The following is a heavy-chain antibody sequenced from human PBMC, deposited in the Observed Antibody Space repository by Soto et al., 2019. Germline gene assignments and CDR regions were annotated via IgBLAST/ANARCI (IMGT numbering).Heavy chain of an antibody. D-gene: IGHD3-22*01. Sequence: EVQLVESGGGLVQPGGSLKLSCAASGFTFSGSAMHWVRQASGKGLEWVGRIRSKANSYATAYAASVKGRFTISRDDSKNTAYLQMNRLKTEDTAVYYCTREYYYDSSGYYSLHSYWGQGTLVTVSS. CDR2: IRSKANSYAT. J-gene: IGHJ4*02. V-gene: IGHV3-73*02. CDR1: GFTFSGSA. CDR3: TREYYYDSSGYYSLHSY.